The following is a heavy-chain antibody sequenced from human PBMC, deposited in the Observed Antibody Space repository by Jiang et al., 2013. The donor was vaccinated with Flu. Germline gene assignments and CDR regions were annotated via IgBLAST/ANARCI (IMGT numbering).Heavy chain of an antibody. J-gene: IGHJ2*01. V-gene: IGHV1-3*01. CDR1: GYTFTSYA. D-gene: IGHD3-9*01. CDR2: INAGNGNT. Sequence: SGAEVKKPGASVKVSCKASGYTFTSYAMHWVRQAPGQRLEWMGWINAGNGNTKYSQKFQGRVTITRDTSASTAYMELSSLRSEDTAVYYCARDRAILTGYLADFWYFDLWGRGTLVTVSS. CDR3: ARDRAILTGYLADFWYFDL.